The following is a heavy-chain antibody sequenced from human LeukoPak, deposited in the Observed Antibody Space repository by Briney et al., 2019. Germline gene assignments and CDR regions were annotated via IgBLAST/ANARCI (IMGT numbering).Heavy chain of an antibody. V-gene: IGHV4-59*01. CDR3: ARYGGLDWYFDL. CDR1: GGSISSYY. CDR2: IYYSGST. D-gene: IGHD4-23*01. Sequence: SETLSLTCTVSGGSISSYYWSWIRQPPGKGLEWIGYIYYSGSTNYNPSLKSRVTISVDTSKNQFSLKLSSVTAADTAVYYCARYGGLDWYFDLWGRGTLVTVTS. J-gene: IGHJ2*01.